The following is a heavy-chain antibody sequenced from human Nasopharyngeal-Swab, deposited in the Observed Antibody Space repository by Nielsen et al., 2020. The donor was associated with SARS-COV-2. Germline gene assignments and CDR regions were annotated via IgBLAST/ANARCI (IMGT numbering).Heavy chain of an antibody. CDR2: IDPNNGVT. CDR1: GYTFTGYY. CDR3: ASGGMIKFGGIIGKFDY. Sequence: ASVKVSCKASGYTFTGYYIHWVRQAPGQGLEWMGWIDPNNGVTSYGENFQGRVTITSDTSISTAYMELSSLTSDDPALYYCASGGMIKFGGIIGKFDYWGQGTLVIVSS. D-gene: IGHD3-16*02. J-gene: IGHJ4*02. V-gene: IGHV1-2*02.